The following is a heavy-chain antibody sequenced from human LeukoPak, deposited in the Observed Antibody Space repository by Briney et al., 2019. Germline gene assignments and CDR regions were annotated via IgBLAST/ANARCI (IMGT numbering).Heavy chain of an antibody. CDR3: ARVGGDDILTGLLDWYFDL. J-gene: IGHJ2*01. D-gene: IGHD3-9*01. V-gene: IGHV4-34*01. CDR2: INHSGST. Sequence: SETLSLTCAVYGGSFSGYYWSWIRQPPGKGLEWIGEINHSGSTYYNPSLKSRVTISVDRSKNQFSLKLSSVTAADTAVYYCARVGGDDILTGLLDWYFDLWGRGTLVTVSS. CDR1: GGSFSGYY.